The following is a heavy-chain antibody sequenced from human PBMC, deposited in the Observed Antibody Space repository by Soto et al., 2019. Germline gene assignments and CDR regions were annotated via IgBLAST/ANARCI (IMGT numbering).Heavy chain of an antibody. Sequence: QVQLVQSGAEVKKPGASVKVSCKASGYTCSSYDINWVRQATGQGLEWMGWLNPNSGDTGYAQKFQGRVTLTRNTSINTAYIELSSLTSDDTAVYYCETSGGGWSLSWGQGTLVTVS. V-gene: IGHV1-8*01. D-gene: IGHD6-19*01. J-gene: IGHJ5*02. CDR2: LNPNSGDT. CDR1: GYTCSSYD. CDR3: ETSGGGWSLS.